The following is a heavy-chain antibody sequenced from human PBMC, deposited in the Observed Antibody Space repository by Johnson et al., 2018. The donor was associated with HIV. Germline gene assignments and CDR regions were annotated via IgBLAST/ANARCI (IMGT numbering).Heavy chain of an antibody. CDR3: AKALGWELSI. CDR2: IRYDGSNK. D-gene: IGHD1-26*01. CDR1: GFTFSSYD. V-gene: IGHV3-30*02. Sequence: QVQLVESGGGVVQPGGSLRLSCAASGFTFSSYDMHWVRQAPGKGLEWVAFIRYDGSNKYYADSVKGRFTISRDNSKNTLYLQMNSLRAEDTAVDYCAKALGWELSIWGQGTMVTVSS. J-gene: IGHJ3*02.